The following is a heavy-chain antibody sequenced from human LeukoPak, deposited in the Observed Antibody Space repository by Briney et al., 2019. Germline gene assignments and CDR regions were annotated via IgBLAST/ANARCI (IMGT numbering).Heavy chain of an antibody. J-gene: IGHJ5*02. CDR2: INPSGGSP. Sequence: GASVKVSCKASGYTFTSSFMHWVRQAPGQGLEWMGIINPSGGSPTYAQKFQGRVTMTRDTSTSTVYMELSSLRTKDTAMYYCARDSSSSSLADPWGQGTLVTVSS. CDR3: ARDSSSSSLADP. D-gene: IGHD2-2*01. V-gene: IGHV1-46*01. CDR1: GYTFTSSF.